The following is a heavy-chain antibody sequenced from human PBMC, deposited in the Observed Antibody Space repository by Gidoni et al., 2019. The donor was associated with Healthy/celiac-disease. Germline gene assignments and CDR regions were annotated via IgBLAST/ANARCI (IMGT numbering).Heavy chain of an antibody. CDR1: GFTFSSYS. Sequence: EVQLVESGVGLVQPGGSLRLSFAAPGFTFSSYSMNWVGQSPGKGLAWVSYISSSSSTIYYADAVKGLFTISRDNAKNSLYLTMNSLRAEETAVYYCARQGYYDTLLDPWGQGTLVTVSS. CDR2: ISSSSSTI. V-gene: IGHV3-48*01. CDR3: ARQGYYDTLLDP. J-gene: IGHJ5*02. D-gene: IGHD3-22*01.